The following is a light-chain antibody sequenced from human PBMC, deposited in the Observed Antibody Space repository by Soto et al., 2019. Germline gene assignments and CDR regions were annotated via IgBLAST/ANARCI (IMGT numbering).Light chain of an antibody. CDR1: QSISSY. Sequence: DIQMTQSPSSLSASVGDRVTITCRASQSISSYLNWYQQKPGKAPKLLIYAASSLQSGVPSRLSGSGSGTDFTLTISSLQPEDFATYYCQQSYSTPRGTFGQGTKLEIK. CDR3: QQSYSTPRGT. J-gene: IGKJ2*01. CDR2: AAS. V-gene: IGKV1-39*01.